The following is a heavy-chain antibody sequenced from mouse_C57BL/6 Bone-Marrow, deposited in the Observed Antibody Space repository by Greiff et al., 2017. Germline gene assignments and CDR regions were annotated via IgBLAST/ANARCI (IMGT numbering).Heavy chain of an antibody. D-gene: IGHD1-1*01. J-gene: IGHJ2*01. CDR1: GFTFSDYY. CDR2: ISNGGGST. V-gene: IGHV5-12*01. Sequence: EVKLMESGGGLVQPGGSLKLSCAASGFTFSDYYMYWVRQTPEKRLEWVAYISNGGGSTYYPDTVKGRFTISRANAKNTLYLQMSRLKSEDTAMYYCARCSSYKYFDYWGQGTTRTVSS. CDR3: ARCSSYKYFDY.